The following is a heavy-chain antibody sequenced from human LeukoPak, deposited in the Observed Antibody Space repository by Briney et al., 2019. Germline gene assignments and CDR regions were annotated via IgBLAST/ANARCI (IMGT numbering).Heavy chain of an antibody. CDR2: ISAYNGNT. CDR1: GYTFTSYG. CDR3: ARVAQPLYDSSGYYSV. D-gene: IGHD3-22*01. Sequence: GASVKVSCKASGYTFTSYGISWVRQSPGQGLEWMGWISAYNGNTNYAQKLQGRVTMTTDTSTSTAYMELRSLISDDTAVYYCARVAQPLYDSSGYYSVWGQGTLVTVSS. J-gene: IGHJ4*02. V-gene: IGHV1-18*01.